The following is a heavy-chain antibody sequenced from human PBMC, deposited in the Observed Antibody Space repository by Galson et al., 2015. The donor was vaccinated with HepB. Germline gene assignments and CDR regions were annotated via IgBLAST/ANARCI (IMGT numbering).Heavy chain of an antibody. D-gene: IGHD6-6*01. CDR2: IWYDGNNQ. CDR3: ARGWRWQLVALDY. J-gene: IGHJ4*02. V-gene: IGHV3-33*01. Sequence: SLRLSCAASGFTFSTYGMHWVRQAPGKGLEWVAIIWYDGNNQYYADSVKGRFTVSRDNSKNTLYLQMNSLRAEDTAVYYCARGWRWQLVALDYWGQGTLVTVSS. CDR1: GFTFSTYG.